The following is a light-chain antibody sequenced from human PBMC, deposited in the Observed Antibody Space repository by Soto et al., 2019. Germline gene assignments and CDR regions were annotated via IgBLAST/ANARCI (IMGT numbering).Light chain of an antibody. J-gene: IGLJ6*01. CDR2: EVN. CDR3: SSYASTSTAV. Sequence: QSALTQPASVSGSPGQSITISRTGTSSDVGAYNDVSWYQQHPGKAPKLMIYEVNYRPSGVSNRFSGSKSGITASLTISGLQAEDEADYYCSSYASTSTAVVGSGTKLTVL. CDR1: SSDVGAYND. V-gene: IGLV2-14*01.